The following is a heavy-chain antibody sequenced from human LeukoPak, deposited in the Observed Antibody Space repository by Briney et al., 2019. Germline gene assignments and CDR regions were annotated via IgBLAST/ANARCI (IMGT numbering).Heavy chain of an antibody. D-gene: IGHD3-10*01. Sequence: GGSLRLSCAASGFTFSSDGMHWVRQAPGKGVEWVAVISYDGSNKYYADSEKGRFTISRDNSKNTLYLQMNSLRAEDTAVYYCPKDRATGTQFYFYGMDVWGQGTTVTVSS. CDR1: GFTFSSDG. CDR3: PKDRATGTQFYFYGMDV. CDR2: ISYDGSNK. V-gene: IGHV3-30*18. J-gene: IGHJ6*02.